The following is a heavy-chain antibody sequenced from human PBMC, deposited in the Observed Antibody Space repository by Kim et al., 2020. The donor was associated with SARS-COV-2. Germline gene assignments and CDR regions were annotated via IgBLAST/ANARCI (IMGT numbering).Heavy chain of an antibody. CDR3: ARDKEGYGMDV. V-gene: IGHV3-30*05. Sequence: KYIADTVKGRFTLSRDNSKNTLYLQMNRLGVEGTAVYYCARDKEGYGMDVWGQGTTVTVSS. J-gene: IGHJ6*02. CDR2: K.